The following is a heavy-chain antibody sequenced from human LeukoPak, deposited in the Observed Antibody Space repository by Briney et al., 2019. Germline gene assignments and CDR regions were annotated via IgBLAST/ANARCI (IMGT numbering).Heavy chain of an antibody. D-gene: IGHD6-6*01. Sequence: GSLRLSCAGSGFTVSRSYLSWIRQPPGKGLEWIGDINHSGSTNYSPSLKSRVTISVNTSKNQFSLKLTSVTAADTAVYYCARAGFALAPHRGTPFDYWGQGTLVTVSS. J-gene: IGHJ4*02. CDR1: GFTVSRSY. V-gene: IGHV4-34*01. CDR2: INHSGST. CDR3: ARAGFALAPHRGTPFDY.